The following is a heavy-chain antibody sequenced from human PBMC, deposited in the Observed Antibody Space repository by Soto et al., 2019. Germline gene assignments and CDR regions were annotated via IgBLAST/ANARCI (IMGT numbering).Heavy chain of an antibody. CDR3: ARGMGTSSDY. V-gene: IGHV3-30*03. CDR1: GFTFSSYG. CDR2: ISYDGSTI. Sequence: GGSLRLSCAASGFTFSSYGMHWVRQAPGKGLEWVAVISYDGSTIYYADSVKGRFTISRDNAKNSLYLQMNSLRAEDTAVYYCARGMGTSSDYWGQGTLVTVSS. J-gene: IGHJ4*02. D-gene: IGHD2-2*01.